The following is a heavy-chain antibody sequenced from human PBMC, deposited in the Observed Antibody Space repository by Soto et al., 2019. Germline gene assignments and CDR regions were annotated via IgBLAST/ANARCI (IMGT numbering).Heavy chain of an antibody. CDR3: ARVSGSYYYGMDV. J-gene: IGHJ6*02. CDR2: IYHSGST. V-gene: IGHV4-4*02. Sequence: QVQLQESGPGLVKPSGTLSLTCAVSGGSISSSNWWSWVRQPPGKGLEWIGEIYHSGSTNYNPSLKRRGTISVDKSKNKFSLKLSSVTAADTAVYYCARVSGSYYYGMDVWGQGTTVTVSS. D-gene: IGHD1-26*01. CDR1: GGSISSSNW.